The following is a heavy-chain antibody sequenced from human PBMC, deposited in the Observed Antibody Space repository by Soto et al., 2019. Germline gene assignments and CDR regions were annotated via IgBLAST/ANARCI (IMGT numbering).Heavy chain of an antibody. D-gene: IGHD2-2*02. CDR1: GFTFSDYY. J-gene: IGHJ3*02. CDR2: ISSSGSTI. Sequence: LRLSCAASGFTFSDYYMSWIRQAPGKGLEWVSYISSSGSTIYYADSVKGRFTISRDNAKNSLYLQMNSLRAEDTAVYYCARVQPYTLQAFDIWGQGTMVTVSS. CDR3: ARVQPYTLQAFDI. V-gene: IGHV3-11*01.